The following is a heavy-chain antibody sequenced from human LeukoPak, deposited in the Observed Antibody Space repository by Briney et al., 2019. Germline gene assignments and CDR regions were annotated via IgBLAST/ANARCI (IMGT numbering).Heavy chain of an antibody. Sequence: PGGSLRLSCAASGFIFSDYWMSWVRQAPGKGPEWVANIKQDGSDKYYVDSVEGRFTISRDNSKNTVSLQLSSLRVEDTAVYFCAKDREDSAMISGVFDLWGRGTLVTVSS. V-gene: IGHV3-7*03. CDR3: AKDREDSAMISGVFDL. CDR2: IKQDGSDK. J-gene: IGHJ2*01. D-gene: IGHD5-18*01. CDR1: GFIFSDYW.